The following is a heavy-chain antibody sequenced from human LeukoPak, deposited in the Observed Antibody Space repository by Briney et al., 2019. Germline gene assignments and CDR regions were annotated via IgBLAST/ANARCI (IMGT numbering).Heavy chain of an antibody. CDR1: GGSISSSSNYY. CDR3: ARARSGSGWYWFDP. V-gene: IGHV4-39*07. CDR2: IYYSGST. J-gene: IGHJ5*02. Sequence: PSETLSLTCSVSGGSISSSSNYYWGRIRQPPGKGLEWIGSIYYSGSTYYNTSLKSRVTISVDTSKKQFSLKLSSVTAADTAVYYCARARSGSGWYWFDPWGQGTLVIVSS. D-gene: IGHD6-19*01.